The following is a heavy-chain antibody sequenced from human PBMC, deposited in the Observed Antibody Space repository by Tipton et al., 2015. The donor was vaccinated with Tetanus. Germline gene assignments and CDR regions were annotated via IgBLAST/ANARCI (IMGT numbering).Heavy chain of an antibody. CDR2: IIPASGAT. CDR3: VRDRAAAGGSDY. J-gene: IGHJ4*02. Sequence: QSGAEVKKPGSSVKVSCKSSGGPFHKHGIDWVRQAPGQGLEWMGGIIPASGATNYAHKFQGRVTMTADASTTTVHMELSNLRSDDTAVYYCVRDRAAAGGSDYWGQGTLVTV. CDR1: GGPFHKHG. V-gene: IGHV1-69*01. D-gene: IGHD6-25*01.